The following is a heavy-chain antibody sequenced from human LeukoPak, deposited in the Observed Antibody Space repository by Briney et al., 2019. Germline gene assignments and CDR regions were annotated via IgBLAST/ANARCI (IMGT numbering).Heavy chain of an antibody. D-gene: IGHD6-13*01. CDR3: ARDGYRWVAAAGPKTDYYYYMDV. J-gene: IGHJ6*03. CDR1: GYIFTRTG. Sequence: GASVKVSCKASGYIFTRTGINSVRHTPGQGLEWMGWISAYNGNTNYAQKLQGRVTMTTDTSTSTAYMELRSLRSDDTAVYYCARDGYRWVAAAGPKTDYYYYMDVWGKGTTVTVSS. CDR2: ISAYNGNT. V-gene: IGHV1-18*04.